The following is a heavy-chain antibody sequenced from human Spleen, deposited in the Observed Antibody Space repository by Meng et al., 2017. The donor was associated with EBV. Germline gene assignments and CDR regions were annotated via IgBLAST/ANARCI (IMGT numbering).Heavy chain of an antibody. CDR1: GGSIVSTNW. V-gene: IGHV4-4*02. J-gene: IGHJ5*02. D-gene: IGHD4-17*01. Sequence: QVQLQDSGPGLVKPSGTLSLTCAVSGGSIVSTNWWAWVRQSPGKGLEWIGEIYHSGTTNYNPSLKSRVTLSLDTSKNQFSLRLSSATAADTAVYYCARATTVPSGDWFDPWGQGTLVTVSS. CDR3: ARATTVPSGDWFDP. CDR2: IYHSGTT.